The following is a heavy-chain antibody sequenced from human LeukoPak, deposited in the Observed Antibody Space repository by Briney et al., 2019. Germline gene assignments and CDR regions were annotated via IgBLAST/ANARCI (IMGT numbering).Heavy chain of an antibody. J-gene: IGHJ6*02. D-gene: IGHD3-10*01. CDR1: GGSIGSYY. Sequence: SETLSLTCTVSGGSIGSYYWSWIRQPPGKGLEWIGYIYYSGSTNYNPSLKSRVTVSVDTSKNQFSLKLSSVTAADTAVYYCARHSPASSGSRPYYYYGMDVWGQGTTVTVSS. V-gene: IGHV4-59*08. CDR2: IYYSGST. CDR3: ARHSPASSGSRPYYYYGMDV.